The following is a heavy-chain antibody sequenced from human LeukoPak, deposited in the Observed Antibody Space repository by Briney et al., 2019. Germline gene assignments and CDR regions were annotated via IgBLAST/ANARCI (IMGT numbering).Heavy chain of an antibody. V-gene: IGHV3-30*04. Sequence: PGGSLRLSCAASGFTFKRYGMHWVRQAPGKGLEWVAVISFDGSNKYYADSVKGRFTISRDNSKNTLYLQISSLRSEDTAVYYCAKEGAPGKSITMVRGGFDSWGQGTLVTVSS. J-gene: IGHJ4*01. CDR2: ISFDGSNK. CDR1: GFTFKRYG. D-gene: IGHD3-10*01. CDR3: AKEGAPGKSITMVRGGFDS.